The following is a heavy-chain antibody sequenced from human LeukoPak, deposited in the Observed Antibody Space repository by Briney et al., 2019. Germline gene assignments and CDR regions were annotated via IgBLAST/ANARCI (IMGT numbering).Heavy chain of an antibody. CDR3: AKSNGYGLIDI. CDR1: GVSISSYY. CDR2: IFYSGST. V-gene: IGHV4-59*12. Sequence: PSETLSLTCTVSGVSISSYYWSWIRQPPGKALEWIGNIFYSGSTYYSPSLKSRVTISLDTSRNQFSLKLNSVTAADTAVYYCAKSNGYGLIDIWGQGTMVTVSS. J-gene: IGHJ3*02. D-gene: IGHD3-10*01.